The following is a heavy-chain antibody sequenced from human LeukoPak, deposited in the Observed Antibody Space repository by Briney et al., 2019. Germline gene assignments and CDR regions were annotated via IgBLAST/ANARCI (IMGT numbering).Heavy chain of an antibody. Sequence: GGSLRLSCAASGFTFSSYEMNWVRQAPGKGLEWVSYISGGGGTIYYADSVKGRFTISRDNAKSSLYLQMNSLRAEDTAVYYCARDGYYGSGSYLDYWGQGTLVTVSS. CDR1: GFTFSSYE. D-gene: IGHD3-10*01. CDR2: ISGGGGTI. V-gene: IGHV3-48*03. J-gene: IGHJ4*02. CDR3: ARDGYYGSGSYLDY.